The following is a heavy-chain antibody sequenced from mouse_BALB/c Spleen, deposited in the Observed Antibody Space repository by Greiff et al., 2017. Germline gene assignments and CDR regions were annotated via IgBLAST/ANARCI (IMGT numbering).Heavy chain of an antibody. CDR2: ISYDGSN. CDR3: ARADYYGSSPFDY. V-gene: IGHV3-6*02. D-gene: IGHD1-1*01. Sequence: EESGPGLVKPSQSLSLTCSVTGYSITSGYYWNWIRQFPGNKLEWMGYISYDGSNNYNPSLKNRISITRDTSKNQFFLKLNSVTTEDTATYYCARADYYGSSPFDYWGQGTTLTVSS. CDR1: GYSITSGYY. J-gene: IGHJ2*01.